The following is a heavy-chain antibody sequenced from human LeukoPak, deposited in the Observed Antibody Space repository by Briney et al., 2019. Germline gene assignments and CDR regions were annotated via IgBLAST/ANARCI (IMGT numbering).Heavy chain of an antibody. Sequence: GGSLRLSCAASGFTFSSYAMGWVRQAPGKGLEWVSAISGSGGSTYYADSVKGRFTISRDNSKNTLYLQMNSLRAEDTAVYYCAKYFSSSGYSASFDYWGQGTLVTVSS. J-gene: IGHJ4*02. D-gene: IGHD3-22*01. CDR3: AKYFSSSGYSASFDY. V-gene: IGHV3-23*01. CDR1: GFTFSSYA. CDR2: ISGSGGST.